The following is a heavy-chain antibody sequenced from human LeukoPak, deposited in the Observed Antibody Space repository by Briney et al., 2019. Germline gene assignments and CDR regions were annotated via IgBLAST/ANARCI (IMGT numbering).Heavy chain of an antibody. D-gene: IGHD3-16*01. J-gene: IGHJ3*02. Sequence: SGGSLRLSCAASGFTFSNYWMSWVRQAPGKGLEWVSAISGSGGSTYYADSVKGRFTISRDNSKNTLYLQMNSLRAEDTAVYYCAKRGDAFDIWGQGTMVTVSS. CDR3: AKRGDAFDI. V-gene: IGHV3-23*01. CDR2: ISGSGGST. CDR1: GFTFSNYW.